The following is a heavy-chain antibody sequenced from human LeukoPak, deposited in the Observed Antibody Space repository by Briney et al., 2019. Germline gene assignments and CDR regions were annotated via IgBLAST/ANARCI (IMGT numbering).Heavy chain of an antibody. V-gene: IGHV3-30*02. CDR2: IRYDGRNK. CDR3: AKDEGGLGAFDI. Sequence: GGSPRLSCAASGFTFSNYGMHWVRQAPGKGPEWVTFIRYDGRNKYYADSVKGRFTISRDNSKNTLYLQMNSLRAEDTAVYYCAKDEGGLGAFDIWGQGTMVTVSS. D-gene: IGHD3-16*01. CDR1: GFTFSNYG. J-gene: IGHJ3*02.